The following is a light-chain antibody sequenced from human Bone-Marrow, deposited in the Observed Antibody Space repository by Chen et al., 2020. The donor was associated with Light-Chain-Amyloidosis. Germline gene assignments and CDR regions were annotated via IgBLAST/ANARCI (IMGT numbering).Light chain of an antibody. Sequence: EIVMTQFPATLSVSPGDGATLSCRASQTVGTNLAWYQQKPSQAPRLLIFDASTRATGVPARFSGSASGTEFTLTISNLQSEDIAVYYCHQYNSWPPWTFGQGTKVDIK. CDR1: QTVGTN. V-gene: IGKV3-15*01. CDR3: HQYNSWPPWT. J-gene: IGKJ1*01. CDR2: DAS.